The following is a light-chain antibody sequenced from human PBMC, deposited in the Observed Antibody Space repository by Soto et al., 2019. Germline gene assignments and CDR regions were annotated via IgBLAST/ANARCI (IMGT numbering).Light chain of an antibody. Sequence: QTVVTQEPSFSVSPGGTVTLTFGLTSGSHSTTNYPNWYQQTPGQAPRTLIYHTNTPPSGVPDRFSGSILGNKAALTITGDQADDESVYYCMLFMAGDIWVFGGGTQLTVL. CDR1: SGSHSTTNY. V-gene: IGLV8-61*01. J-gene: IGLJ2*01. CDR2: HTN. CDR3: MLFMAGDIWV.